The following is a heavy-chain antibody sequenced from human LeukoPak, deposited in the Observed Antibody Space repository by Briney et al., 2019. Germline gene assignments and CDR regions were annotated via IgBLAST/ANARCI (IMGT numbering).Heavy chain of an antibody. CDR2: IRSKANNYAT. Sequence: GGSLRLSCAASGFTFSSYWMSWVRQASGKGLEWVGRIRSKANNYATAYAASVKGRFTISRDDSKNTAYLQMNSLKTEDTAVYYCTRHADLVDTAMGGMTNWGQGTLVTVSS. CDR1: GFTFSSYW. D-gene: IGHD5-18*01. CDR3: TRHADLVDTAMGGMTN. J-gene: IGHJ4*02. V-gene: IGHV3-73*01.